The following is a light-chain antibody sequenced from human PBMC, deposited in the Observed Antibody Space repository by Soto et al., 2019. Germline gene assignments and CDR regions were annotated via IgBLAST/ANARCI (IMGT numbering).Light chain of an antibody. Sequence: DIQMTQSPSSLSASVGDTVTITCRASQAINTYLVWFQQKPGEAPRSLIYSASSLQSGVPSKFSGSGSGTDFTLTINSLQPEDFAAYYCQQYTYYPLTFGGGTKVEIK. CDR3: QQYTYYPLT. CDR2: SAS. J-gene: IGKJ4*01. V-gene: IGKV1-16*02. CDR1: QAINTY.